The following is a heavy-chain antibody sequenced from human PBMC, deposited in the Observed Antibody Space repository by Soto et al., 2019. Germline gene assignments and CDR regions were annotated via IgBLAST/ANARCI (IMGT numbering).Heavy chain of an antibody. CDR2: ISWDGGST. Sequence: EVQLVESGGVAVQPGGSLRLSCAASGFTFDDYTMHWVRQAPGKGLEWVSLISWDGGSTYYADSVKGRFTISRDNSKNSLYLQMNSLRTEDTALYYCAKAQYDFWSGAFDIWGQGTMVTVSS. D-gene: IGHD3-3*01. V-gene: IGHV3-43*01. J-gene: IGHJ3*02. CDR1: GFTFDDYT. CDR3: AKAQYDFWSGAFDI.